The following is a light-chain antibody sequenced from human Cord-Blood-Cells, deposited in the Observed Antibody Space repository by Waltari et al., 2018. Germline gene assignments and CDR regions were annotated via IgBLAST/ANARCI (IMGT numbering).Light chain of an antibody. V-gene: IGKV3-20*01. Sequence: IVLPPSPGTLSLSPGERATLSCSASQSVSSSYLAWYQKKPGQAPRRLLYGASSRATGIPDRFSGSVSGTDFTLTISRLEPEDFAVYYCQQYGSSPYSFGQGTKLEIK. CDR2: GAS. CDR3: QQYGSSPYS. J-gene: IGKJ2*03. CDR1: QSVSSSY.